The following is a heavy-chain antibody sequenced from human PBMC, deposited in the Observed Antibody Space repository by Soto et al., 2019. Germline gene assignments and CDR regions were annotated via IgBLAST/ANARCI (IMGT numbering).Heavy chain of an antibody. CDR1: GCTFTSYG. CDR2: IRGDGGQT. D-gene: IGHD2-21*02. V-gene: IGHV3-23*01. Sequence: VQLFASGGGSARPVGSLRLSCTASGCTFTSYGMGGVRQAPGKGLQWVSTIRGDGGQTHYTDSVKGRFSISRDNSKNTVYLHMDSLRAEDTAMYFCASDVGLDSYDFFAYWGQGTQVTVAS. J-gene: IGHJ4*02. CDR3: ASDVGLDSYDFFAY.